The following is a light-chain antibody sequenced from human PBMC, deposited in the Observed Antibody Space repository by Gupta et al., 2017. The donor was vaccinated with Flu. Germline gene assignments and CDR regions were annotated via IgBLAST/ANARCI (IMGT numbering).Light chain of an antibody. CDR1: SSDVGGYKY. Sequence: QSALTQPPSASGSPGQSVTISCTGTSSDVGGYKYVSWYQQHPGKAPKLMIYEVSKRPSGVPARFSGSKSGSTASLTVSGRQAEDEADYYCTSYAGGNNLVFGGGTKLTVL. CDR2: EVS. V-gene: IGLV2-8*01. J-gene: IGLJ3*02. CDR3: TSYAGGNNLV.